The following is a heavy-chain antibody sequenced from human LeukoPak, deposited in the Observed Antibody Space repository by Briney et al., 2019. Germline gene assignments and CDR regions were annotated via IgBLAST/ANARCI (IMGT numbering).Heavy chain of an antibody. CDR3: ARVAVPRTFDY. Sequence: ASVKVSCKASGYTFTSYYMHWVRQAPGQGLEWMGIINPSGGSTSYAQKFQGRVTMTRDTSTSTVYMEVSSLRSEDTAVYYCARVAVPRTFDYWGQGTLVTVSS. J-gene: IGHJ4*02. D-gene: IGHD6-19*01. CDR2: INPSGGST. CDR1: GYTFTSYY. V-gene: IGHV1-46*03.